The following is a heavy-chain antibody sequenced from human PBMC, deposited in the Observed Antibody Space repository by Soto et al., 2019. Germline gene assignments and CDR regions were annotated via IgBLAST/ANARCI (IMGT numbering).Heavy chain of an antibody. J-gene: IGHJ4*02. CDR2: ISYDGKNK. CDR3: ARGGNRPRWYDFDX. D-gene: IGHD1-20*01. Sequence: QVQLVESGGGVVQPGRSLRLSCVASGFSFTTYPMHWVRQAPGRGLEWVAVISYDGKNKYYGDSVKGRFTISRDNSKNTLYLEMNNLRGEDTAVFYCARGGNRPRWYDFDXWGQGVLVTVSX. V-gene: IGHV3-30*04. CDR1: GFSFTTYP.